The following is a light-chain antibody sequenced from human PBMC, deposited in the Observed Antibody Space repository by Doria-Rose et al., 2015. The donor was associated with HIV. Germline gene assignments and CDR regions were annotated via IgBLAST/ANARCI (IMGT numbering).Light chain of an antibody. CDR1: QSISNS. J-gene: IGKJ4*01. CDR3: QQSFSTLPLT. V-gene: IGKV1-39*01. CDR2: TAS. Sequence: TITCRASQSISNSLPWYQQKPGKAPKLLIYTASSLQSGAPSRFSGSGSGTDFTLTISSLQPEDSATYYCQQSFSTLPLTFGGGTNGESK.